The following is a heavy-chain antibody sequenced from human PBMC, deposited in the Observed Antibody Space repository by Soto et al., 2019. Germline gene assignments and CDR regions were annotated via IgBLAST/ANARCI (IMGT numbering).Heavy chain of an antibody. CDR3: ARDNLGGGNVGPFDY. D-gene: IGHD3-16*01. Sequence: QVQLAQSGAEVKKPGASVKVSCKASGYTFTSYYMHWVRQAPGQGLEWMGIINPSGGSTSYAQKFQGRVTMTRDTSTSTVYMELSSLRSEDTAVYYCARDNLGGGNVGPFDYWGQGTLVTVSS. CDR2: INPSGGST. J-gene: IGHJ4*02. V-gene: IGHV1-46*01. CDR1: GYTFTSYY.